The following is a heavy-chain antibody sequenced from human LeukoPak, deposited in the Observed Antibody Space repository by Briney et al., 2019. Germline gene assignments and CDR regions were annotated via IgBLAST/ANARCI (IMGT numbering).Heavy chain of an antibody. CDR1: GGSISSGGYY. CDR2: IYYSGST. J-gene: IGHJ5*02. V-gene: IGHV4-31*03. D-gene: IGHD6-13*01. CDR3: ARDGASLAAAGYKWFDP. Sequence: SQTLSLTCTVSGGSISSGGYYWSWIRQHPGKGLEWIGYIYYSGSTYYNPSLKSRVTISVDTSKNQFSLKLSSVTAADTAVYYCARDGASLAAAGYKWFDPWGQGTLVTVSS.